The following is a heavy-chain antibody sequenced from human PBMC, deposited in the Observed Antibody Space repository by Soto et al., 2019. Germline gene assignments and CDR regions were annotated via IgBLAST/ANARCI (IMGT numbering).Heavy chain of an antibody. D-gene: IGHD3-10*01. CDR3: ARDDYYGSGSLSRHYYYGMDV. CDR2: ISYDGSNK. CDR1: GFTFSSYA. J-gene: IGHJ6*02. Sequence: GGSLRLSCAASGFTFSSYAMHWVRQAPGKGLEWVAVISYDGSNKYYADSVKGRFTISRDNSKNTLYLQMNSLRAEDTAVYYCARDDYYGSGSLSRHYYYGMDVWAKGTRSPSP. V-gene: IGHV3-30-3*01.